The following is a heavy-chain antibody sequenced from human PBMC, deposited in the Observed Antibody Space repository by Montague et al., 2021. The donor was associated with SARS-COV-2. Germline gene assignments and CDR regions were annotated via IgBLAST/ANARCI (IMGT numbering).Heavy chain of an antibody. J-gene: IGHJ3*02. CDR1: GDSVSSKSVA. D-gene: IGHD3-9*01. CDR2: TYYRSKWDS. CDR3: ASSGITLTGRDAFDI. Sequence: CAISGDSVSSKSVARNWIRQSPSRRLEWLGRTYYRSKWDSDYAEFVKRRLVITPNTSKNQVSLQLNSVIPEDTAVYFCASSGITLTGRDAFDIWGQGTMVTVSS. V-gene: IGHV6-1*01.